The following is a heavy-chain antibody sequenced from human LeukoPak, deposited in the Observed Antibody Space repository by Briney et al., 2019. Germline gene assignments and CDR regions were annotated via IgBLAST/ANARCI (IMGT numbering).Heavy chain of an antibody. D-gene: IGHD5-18*01. CDR1: GGSFSGYY. CDR2: INHSGST. V-gene: IGHV4-34*01. Sequence: SETLSLTCAVYGGSFSGYYWSWIRQPPGKGLEWIGEINHSGSTNYNPSLKSRVTISVDTTKNQFSLKLSSVTAADTAVYYCAREDTAMAYFDYWGQGTLVTVSS. CDR3: AREDTAMAYFDY. J-gene: IGHJ4*02.